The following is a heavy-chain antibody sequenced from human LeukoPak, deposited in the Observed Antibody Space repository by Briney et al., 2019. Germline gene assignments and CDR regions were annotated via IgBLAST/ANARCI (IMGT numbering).Heavy chain of an antibody. Sequence: SETLSLTCTVSGGSISSGGYYWSWIRQPPGKGLEWIGEINHSGSTNYNPSLKSRVTISVDTSKNQFSLKLSSVTAADTAVYYCARGRGSGIWGQGTLVTVSS. J-gene: IGHJ4*02. CDR3: ARGRGSGI. CDR2: INHSGST. CDR1: GGSISSGGYY. V-gene: IGHV4-39*07. D-gene: IGHD3-10*01.